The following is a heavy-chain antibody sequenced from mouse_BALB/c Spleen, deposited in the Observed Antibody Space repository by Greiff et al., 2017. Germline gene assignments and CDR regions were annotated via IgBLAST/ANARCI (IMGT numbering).Heavy chain of an antibody. J-gene: IGHJ3*01. CDR1: GFTFSDYY. Sequence: EVKLVESGGGLVKPGGSLKLSCAASGFTFSDYYMYWVRQTPEKRLEWVATISDGGSYTYYPDSVKGRFTISRDNAKNNLYLQMSSLKSEDTAMYYCARSYGYDPWFAYWGQGTLVTVSA. CDR2: ISDGGSYT. V-gene: IGHV5-4*02. D-gene: IGHD2-2*01. CDR3: ARSYGYDPWFAY.